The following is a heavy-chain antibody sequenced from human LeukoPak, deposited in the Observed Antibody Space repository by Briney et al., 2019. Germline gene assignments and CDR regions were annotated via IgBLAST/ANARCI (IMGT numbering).Heavy chain of an antibody. CDR1: GGSISSGSYY. V-gene: IGHV4-39*07. J-gene: IGHJ5*02. Sequence: SQTLSLTCTVSGGSISSGSYYWSWIRQPPGKGLEWIGEINHSGSTNYNPSLKSRVTISVDTSKNQFSLKLSSVTAADTAVYYCAREYCSSTSCYTGWFDPWGQGTLVTVSS. CDR2: INHSGST. D-gene: IGHD2-2*02. CDR3: AREYCSSTSCYTGWFDP.